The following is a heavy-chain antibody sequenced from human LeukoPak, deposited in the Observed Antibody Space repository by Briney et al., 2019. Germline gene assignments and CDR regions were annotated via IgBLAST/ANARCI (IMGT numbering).Heavy chain of an antibody. CDR2: IWYDGSNK. CDR3: ARARTTRGVDY. Sequence: GSLRLSCAASGFTFNSYGIHWVRQAPGKGLEGVAFIWYDGSNKYYADSVKGRFIISRDNSKNTLYLQMNSLRAEDTAVYYCARARTTRGVDYWGQGTLVTVSS. D-gene: IGHD4-17*01. CDR1: GFTFNSYG. V-gene: IGHV3-33*01. J-gene: IGHJ4*02.